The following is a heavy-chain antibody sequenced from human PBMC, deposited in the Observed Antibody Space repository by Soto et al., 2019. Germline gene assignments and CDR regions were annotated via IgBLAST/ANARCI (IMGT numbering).Heavy chain of an antibody. CDR1: GFTFSSYG. CDR3: AREGGNIGSYYYYYYGMDF. J-gene: IGHJ6*02. Sequence: PGGSLRLSCAASGFTFSSYGMHWVRQAPGKGLEWVAVIWYDGSNKYYADSVKGRFTISRDNSKNTLYLQMNSLRAEDTAVYYCAREGGNIGSYYYYYYGMDFWGQGTTVTVAS. D-gene: IGHD1-26*01. V-gene: IGHV3-33*01. CDR2: IWYDGSNK.